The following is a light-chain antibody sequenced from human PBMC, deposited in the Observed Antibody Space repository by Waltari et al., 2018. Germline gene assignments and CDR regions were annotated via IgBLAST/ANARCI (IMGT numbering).Light chain of an antibody. CDR3: QQRANWPPLT. V-gene: IGKV3-11*01. J-gene: IGKJ4*01. CDR1: QSVSTF. Sequence: EIVLTQSPATLSLSPGERATLSCRASQSVSTFLAWYQQKPGQAPRLLIYHASNGATGIPARFSGSGSGTDFTLTISSLEPEDFAVYYCQQRANWPPLTFGGGTKVEIK. CDR2: HAS.